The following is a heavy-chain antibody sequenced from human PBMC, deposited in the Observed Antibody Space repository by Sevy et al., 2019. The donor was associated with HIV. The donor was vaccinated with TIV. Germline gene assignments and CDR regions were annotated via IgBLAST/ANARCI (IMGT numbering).Heavy chain of an antibody. CDR3: ARDKDDGELDY. V-gene: IGHV3-30-3*01. Sequence: GGSLRLSCAASGFTFSTYAMHWVRQAPGKGLGWGAVISNDGSNKYYADSVKGRFTISRDNSKNTLYLQMNSLRAEDTAVYYCARDKDDGELDYWGQGTLVTVSS. CDR2: ISNDGSNK. CDR1: GFTFSTYA. J-gene: IGHJ4*02. D-gene: IGHD7-27*01.